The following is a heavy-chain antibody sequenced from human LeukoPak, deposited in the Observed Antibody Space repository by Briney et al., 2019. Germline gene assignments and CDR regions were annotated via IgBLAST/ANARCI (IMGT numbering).Heavy chain of an antibody. CDR2: INTNTGNP. D-gene: IGHD6-13*01. CDR3: ARVVSSSSWYPYYYYYYMDV. J-gene: IGHJ6*03. V-gene: IGHV7-4-1*02. Sequence: ASVKVSCKASGYTFTSYAMNWVRQAPGQGLEWMGWINTNTGNPTYAQGFTGRFVFSLDTSVSTAYLQISSLKAEDTAVYYCARVVSSSSWYPYYYYYYMDVWGKGTTVTVSS. CDR1: GYTFTSYA.